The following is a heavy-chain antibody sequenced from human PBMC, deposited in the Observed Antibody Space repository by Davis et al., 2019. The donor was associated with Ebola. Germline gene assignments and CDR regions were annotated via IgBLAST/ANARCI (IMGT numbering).Heavy chain of an antibody. CDR1: GITVSGPA. CDR2: IPSTAISYSP. V-gene: IGHV3-73*01. J-gene: IGHJ4*02. D-gene: IGHD6-19*01. Sequence: GESLIISCAASGITVSGPAMPAVRQPSRTGLEWGGRIPSTAISYSPEHAASVKGRITISRDHSKNTAYLQMNSLKTEDTAVYYCTSGLHGIVAGIPLIDYWGQGTLITGSS. CDR3: TSGLHGIVAGIPLIDY.